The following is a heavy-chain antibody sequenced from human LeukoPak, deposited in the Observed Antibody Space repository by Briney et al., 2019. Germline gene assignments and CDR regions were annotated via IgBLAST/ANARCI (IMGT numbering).Heavy chain of an antibody. Sequence: SGGSLRLSCAASGFTFSTYTMAWVCQAPGGGLEWVSGISGDGYSTYYADSVKGRFAISRDNSKSTLYLQMNSLRAEDTAVYYCAKDFGRNLGGPGYWGRGTRVTVSS. D-gene: IGHD3-10*01. J-gene: IGHJ4*02. CDR1: GFTFSTYT. CDR2: ISGDGYST. V-gene: IGHV3-23*01. CDR3: AKDFGRNLGGPGY.